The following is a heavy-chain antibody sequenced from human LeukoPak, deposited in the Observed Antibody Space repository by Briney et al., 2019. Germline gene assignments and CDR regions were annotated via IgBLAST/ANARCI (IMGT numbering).Heavy chain of an antibody. CDR1: GFTFSSYH. CDR3: ARALRYDSSGPTDAFDI. Sequence: GGPLRLFCAASGFTFSSYHMHWVRQATGKGLECVSAIGTAGDTYYPGSVKGRFTISRENAKHSLYLQMNSLRAGDTAVYYCARALRYDSSGPTDAFDIWGQGTMVTVSS. V-gene: IGHV3-13*01. D-gene: IGHD3-22*01. J-gene: IGHJ3*02. CDR2: IGTAGDT.